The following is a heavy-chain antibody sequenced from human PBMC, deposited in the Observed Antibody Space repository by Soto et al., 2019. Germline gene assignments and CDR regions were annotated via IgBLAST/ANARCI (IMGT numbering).Heavy chain of an antibody. J-gene: IGHJ4*02. V-gene: IGHV3-30-3*01. CDR1: GFIFSNYV. D-gene: IGHD3-10*01. CDR3: AREVLWSRYFDY. CDR2: MSYDGTTK. Sequence: QVQLVESGGGVVQPGRSLRLSCAASGFIFSNYVMYWVRQAPGKGLEWVAFMSYDGTTKYSADSVKGRFTISRDNSKNTRYLQMNSLRPEDTAVYYCAREVLWSRYFDYWGQGTLVTVSS.